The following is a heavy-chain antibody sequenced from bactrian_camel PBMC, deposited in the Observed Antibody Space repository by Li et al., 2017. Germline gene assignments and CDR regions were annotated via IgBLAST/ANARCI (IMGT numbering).Heavy chain of an antibody. CDR3: ARGGPLPGRWLDLVTLK. CDR1: GHTDSIDSLIT. CDR2: IDRDGTT. V-gene: IGHV3S53*01. J-gene: IGHJ4*01. D-gene: IGHD2*01. Sequence: VQLVESGGDSVQAGGTLRLSCVASGHTDSIDSLITMGWLRQAPGKEREGVAVIDRDGTTAYADSVKGRFTISRDNAKNMLYLQLNSLKTEDTAMYYCARGGPLPGRWLDLVTLKRGQGTQVTVS.